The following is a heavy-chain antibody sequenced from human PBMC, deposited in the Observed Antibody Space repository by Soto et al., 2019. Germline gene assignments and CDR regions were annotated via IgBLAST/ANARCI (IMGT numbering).Heavy chain of an antibody. V-gene: IGHV4-4*02. J-gene: IGHJ4*02. Sequence: SETLSLTCAVSGGSISSINWWSWVRQPPGKGLEWIGEIYYSGSTNYNPSLKSRVTISVDTSKNQFSLKLSSVTAADTAVYYCARGPGIMAKIDYWGQGTLVTVSS. CDR3: ARGPGIMAKIDY. CDR1: GGSISSINW. D-gene: IGHD3-16*01. CDR2: IYYSGST.